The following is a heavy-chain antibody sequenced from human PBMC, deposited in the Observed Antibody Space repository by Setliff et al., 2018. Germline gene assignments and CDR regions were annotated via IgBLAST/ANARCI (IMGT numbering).Heavy chain of an antibody. D-gene: IGHD2-15*01. Sequence: ASVKVSCKASGGTFSSYGISWVRQAPGQGLEWMGGTIPIFGTTNYAQKFQGRVTIITDESTTTAYMELSSLRYEDTAVYYCAREGVDTRSSTDYRYYMDVWGKGTTVTVSS. CDR3: AREGVDTRSSTDYRYYMDV. J-gene: IGHJ6*03. V-gene: IGHV1-69*05. CDR1: GGTFSSYG. CDR2: TIPIFGTT.